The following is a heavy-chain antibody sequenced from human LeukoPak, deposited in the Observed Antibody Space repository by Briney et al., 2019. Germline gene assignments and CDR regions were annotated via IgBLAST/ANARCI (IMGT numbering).Heavy chain of an antibody. CDR3: ARDRDASYFFDY. J-gene: IGHJ4*02. Sequence: SVKVSCKASGGTFSSYAISWVRQAPGQGLEWMGRIIPILGIANYAQKFQGRVTITADKSTSTAYMELSSLRSEDTAVYYCARDRDASYFFDYWGQGTLVTVSS. D-gene: IGHD6-6*01. CDR1: GGTFSSYA. CDR2: IIPILGIA. V-gene: IGHV1-69*04.